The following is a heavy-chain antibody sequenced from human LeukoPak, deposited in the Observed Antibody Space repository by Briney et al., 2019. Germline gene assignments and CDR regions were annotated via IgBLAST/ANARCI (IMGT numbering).Heavy chain of an antibody. J-gene: IGHJ4*02. D-gene: IGHD3-16*01. CDR2: INTDGSST. CDR1: GFTFSSSW. Sequence: GGSLRLSCAASGFTFSSSWMHWVRQAPGKGLVWVSRINTDGSSTSYADSVKGRFTISRDNAKNTLYLQMNSLGAEDTAVYYCARGGSNAYYAFGYWGQGTPVTVSS. V-gene: IGHV3-74*01. CDR3: ARGGSNAYYAFGY.